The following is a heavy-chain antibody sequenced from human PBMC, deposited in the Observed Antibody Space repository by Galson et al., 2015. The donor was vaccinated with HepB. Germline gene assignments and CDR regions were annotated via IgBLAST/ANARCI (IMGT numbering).Heavy chain of an antibody. CDR2: ISGYDGNT. D-gene: IGHD3-10*01. J-gene: IGHJ6*02. CDR1: GYTFTSYG. Sequence: SVKVSCKASGYTFTSYGISWVRQAPGQGLEWMGWISGYDGNTNYAQKIQGRVTMTTDTSTSTAYMELRSLRSDDTAVYYCARDPMVRGVSPYYYYYGMDVWGQGTTVIVSS. V-gene: IGHV1-18*01. CDR3: ARDPMVRGVSPYYYYYGMDV.